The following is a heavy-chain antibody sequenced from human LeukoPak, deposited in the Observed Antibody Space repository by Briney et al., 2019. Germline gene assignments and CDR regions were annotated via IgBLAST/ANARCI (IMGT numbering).Heavy chain of an antibody. D-gene: IGHD6-13*01. CDR3: ARDGSSWYYAFDI. J-gene: IGHJ3*02. V-gene: IGHV4-59*01. CDR1: GGSISSYY. Sequence: PSETLSLTCTVSGGSISSYYWSWIRQPPGKGLEWIGYIYYSGSTNYNPSLKSRVTISVDTSKNQFSLKLNSVTAADTAVYYCARDGSSWYYAFDIWGQGTMVTVSS. CDR2: IYYSGST.